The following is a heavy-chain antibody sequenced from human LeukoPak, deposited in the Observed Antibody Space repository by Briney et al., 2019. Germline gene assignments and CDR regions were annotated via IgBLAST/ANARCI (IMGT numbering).Heavy chain of an antibody. CDR3: ARHSKLDSGGFQDAFDI. J-gene: IGHJ3*02. D-gene: IGHD3-22*01. CDR1: GGSANDYY. Sequence: RPSETLSLACTVSGGSANDYYWSWIRQPPGKGLEWIAYIHYSGRTNYNPSLKSRVIMSADTSINQLSLRLNSVTAADTAVYFCARHSKLDSGGFQDAFDIWGQGTMVTVSS. CDR2: IHYSGRT. V-gene: IGHV4-59*08.